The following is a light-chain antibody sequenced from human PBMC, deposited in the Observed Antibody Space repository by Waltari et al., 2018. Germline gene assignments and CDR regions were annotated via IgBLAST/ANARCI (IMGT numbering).Light chain of an antibody. CDR3: NSYTGSSSWV. V-gene: IGLV2-14*03. J-gene: IGLJ3*02. CDR1: TGDVGFYNY. Sequence: QSALTKPASLSGSPGQSITISCTGTTGDVGFYNYVSCYQQLPGKAPRLIIYDVSERPSGVSNRFSGSKSGNSASLTISGLQAEDEADYYCNSYTGSSSWVFGGGTKLTVL. CDR2: DVS.